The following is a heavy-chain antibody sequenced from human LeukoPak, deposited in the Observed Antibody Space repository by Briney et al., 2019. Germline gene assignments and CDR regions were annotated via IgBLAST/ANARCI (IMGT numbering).Heavy chain of an antibody. CDR2: IYYSGST. CDR3: ARGEWLRSWFGY. D-gene: IGHD5-12*01. Sequence: SETLSLTCTVSGGSISSNSYHWGWIRQPPGKGLEWIASIYYSGSTYYNPSLKSRVTISVDTSKNQFSLKLSSVTAADTAVYYCARGEWLRSWFGYWGPGTLVTVSS. V-gene: IGHV4-39*07. CDR1: GGSISSNSYH. J-gene: IGHJ4*02.